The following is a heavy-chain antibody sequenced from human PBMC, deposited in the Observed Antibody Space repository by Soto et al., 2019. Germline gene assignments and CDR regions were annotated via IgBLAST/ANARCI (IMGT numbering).Heavy chain of an antibody. D-gene: IGHD3-22*01. Sequence: QLQLQESGPGLVKPSETLSLTCTVSAGSISRSNYYWGWIRQPPGKGLEWIGSMYSSGKTYYHPSLKSRVTISVDTSKNQFSLKLTSVTAANPAVYYCARQTYDSSGYYYGAWGQGTLVTVSS. CDR1: AGSISRSNYY. CDR3: ARQTYDSSGYYYGA. CDR2: MYSSGKT. V-gene: IGHV4-39*01. J-gene: IGHJ5*02.